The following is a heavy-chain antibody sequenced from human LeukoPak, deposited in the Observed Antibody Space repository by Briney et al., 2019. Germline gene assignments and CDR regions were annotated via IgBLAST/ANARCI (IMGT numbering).Heavy chain of an antibody. CDR3: ARDRELADYYDSSGYLDY. J-gene: IGHJ4*02. V-gene: IGHV1-2*02. D-gene: IGHD3-22*01. CDR2: INPNSGGT. Sequence: ASVKVSCKASGYTFTGYYMHWVRQAPGQGLEWMGWINPNSGGTNYAQKFQGRVTMTRDTSISTAYIELSRLRSDDTAVYYCARDRELADYYDSSGYLDYWGQGTLVTVSS. CDR1: GYTFTGYY.